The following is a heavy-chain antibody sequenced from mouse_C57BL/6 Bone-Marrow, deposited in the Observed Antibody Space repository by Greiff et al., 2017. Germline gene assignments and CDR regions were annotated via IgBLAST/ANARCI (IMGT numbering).Heavy chain of an antibody. CDR1: GYTFTSYW. V-gene: IGHV1-64*01. D-gene: IGHD1-1*01. CDR2: IHPNSGST. J-gene: IGHJ2*01. Sequence: QVQLKQPGAELVKPGASVKLSCKASGYTFTSYWMHWVKQRPGQGLEWIGMIHPNSGSTNYNEKFKSKATLTVDKSSSTAYMQLSSLTSEDSAVYYCARFITTVERAFDYWGQGTTLTVSS. CDR3: ARFITTVERAFDY.